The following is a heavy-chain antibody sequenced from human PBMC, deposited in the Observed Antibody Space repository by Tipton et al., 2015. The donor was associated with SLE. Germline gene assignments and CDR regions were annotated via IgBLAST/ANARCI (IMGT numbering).Heavy chain of an antibody. D-gene: IGHD1-26*01. Sequence: TLSLTCTVSGGAISGFFLSWIRQPAGRGLEWIARVYSSGSTIFNPSIKSRITLSLDTSKNQFYLRVNSVTAADTAVYYCARGGGSYYDYWGQGTLVTVSS. CDR3: ARGGGSYYDY. V-gene: IGHV4-4*07. J-gene: IGHJ4*02. CDR2: VYSSGST. CDR1: GGAISGFF.